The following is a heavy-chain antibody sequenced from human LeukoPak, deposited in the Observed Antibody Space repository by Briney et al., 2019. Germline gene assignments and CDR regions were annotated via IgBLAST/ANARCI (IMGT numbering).Heavy chain of an antibody. CDR3: ARDSHWAFDY. V-gene: IGHV3-48*01. CDR1: GFTFSSYS. Sequence: GGSLRLSCAASGFTFSSYSMNWVRQAPGKGLEWASYINSKTQTYADSVKGRFTISRDEAKNSLYLQMNSLRVEDTAVYYCARDSHWAFDYWGQGTLVTVSS. D-gene: IGHD7-27*01. J-gene: IGHJ4*02. CDR2: INSKTQT.